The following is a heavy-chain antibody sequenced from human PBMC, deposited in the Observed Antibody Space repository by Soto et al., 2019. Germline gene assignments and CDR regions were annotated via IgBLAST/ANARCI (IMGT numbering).Heavy chain of an antibody. Sequence: SETLSLTCTVSGGSISSGDYYWSWIRQPPGKGLEWIGYIYYSGSTYYNPSLKSRVTISVDTSKNQFSLKLSSVTAADTAVYYCARVTHDSSGYYYYYYCMDVWGQGTTVTVSS. CDR3: ARVTHDSSGYYYYYYCMDV. D-gene: IGHD3-22*01. J-gene: IGHJ6*02. CDR2: IYYSGST. CDR1: GGSISSGDYY. V-gene: IGHV4-30-4*01.